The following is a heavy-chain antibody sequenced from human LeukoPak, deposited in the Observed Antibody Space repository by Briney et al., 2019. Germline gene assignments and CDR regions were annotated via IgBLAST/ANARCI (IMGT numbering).Heavy chain of an antibody. CDR1: GFTLSDYY. J-gene: IGHJ3*02. Sequence: GGSLRLSCAASGFTLSDYYMNWISQAPGKGLEWLSYSSRSGGTIYYADSMKGRFTISRDNTKNSLFLQMNNLRAEDTAVYYCATSLQRPPHDAFEIWGQGTMVTVSS. V-gene: IGHV3-11*01. CDR3: ATSLQRPPHDAFEI. D-gene: IGHD1-1*01. CDR2: SSRSGGTI.